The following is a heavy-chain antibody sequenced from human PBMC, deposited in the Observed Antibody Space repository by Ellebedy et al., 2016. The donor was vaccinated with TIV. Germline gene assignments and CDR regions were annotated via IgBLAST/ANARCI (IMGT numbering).Heavy chain of an antibody. D-gene: IGHD6-19*01. CDR1: GYTFPSYD. J-gene: IGHJ3*02. V-gene: IGHV1-8*01. CDR3: AKEVAGRDAFDI. Sequence: ASVKVSCKASGYTFPSYDINWVRQATGQGLEWMGWKNRSSGNTGYAQKFRGSVTMTRNTAISTAYMELSSRRSEDAAVYYCAKEVAGRDAFDIWGQGTMVTVSS. CDR2: KNRSSGNT.